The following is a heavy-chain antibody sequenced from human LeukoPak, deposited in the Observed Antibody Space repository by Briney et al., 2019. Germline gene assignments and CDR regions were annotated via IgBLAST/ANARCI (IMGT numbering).Heavy chain of an antibody. CDR2: ISAYNGNT. CDR1: GYTFTSYG. V-gene: IGHV1-18*01. D-gene: IGHD3-22*01. J-gene: IGHJ4*02. CDR3: ARLYYDSSGTDPPLFDY. Sequence: ASVKVPCKASGYTFTSYGISWVRQAPGQGLEWMGWISAYNGNTNYAQKLQGRVTMTTDTSTSTAYMELRSLRSDDTAVYYCARLYYDSSGTDPPLFDYWGQGTLVTVSS.